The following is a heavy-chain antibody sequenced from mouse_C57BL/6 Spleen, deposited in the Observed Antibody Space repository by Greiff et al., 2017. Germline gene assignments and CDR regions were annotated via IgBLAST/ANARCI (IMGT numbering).Heavy chain of an antibody. J-gene: IGHJ2*01. Sequence: QVQLQQPGAELVRPGSSVKLSCKASGYTFTSYWMHWVKQRPIQGLEWIGNIDPSDSETHYNQKFKDKATLTVDKSSSTAYMQLSSLTSEDSAVYYWARCEDSNYDYWGQGTTLTVSS. CDR2: IDPSDSET. CDR3: ARCEDSNYDY. CDR1: GYTFTSYW. D-gene: IGHD2-5*01. V-gene: IGHV1-52*01.